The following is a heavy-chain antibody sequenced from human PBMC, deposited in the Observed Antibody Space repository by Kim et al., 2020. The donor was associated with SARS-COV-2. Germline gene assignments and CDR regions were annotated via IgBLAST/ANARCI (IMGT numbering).Heavy chain of an antibody. D-gene: IGHD6-19*01. CDR1: GGSFSGYY. CDR2: INYSGST. J-gene: IGHJ4*02. V-gene: IGHV4-34*01. Sequence: SETLSLTCAVYGGSFSGYYWSWIRQPPGKGLEWIGEINYSGSTNYNPSLKSRVTISVDTSKNQFSLKLSSVTAADTAVYYCASAIAVAPYYFNYWGQGTLVTVSS. CDR3: ASAIAVAPYYFNY.